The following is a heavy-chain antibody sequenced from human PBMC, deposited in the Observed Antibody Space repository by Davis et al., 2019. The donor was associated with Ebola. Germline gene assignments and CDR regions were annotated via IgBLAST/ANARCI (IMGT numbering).Heavy chain of an antibody. CDR3: ASHGTIFGVVISYYMDV. CDR1: GFTFSSYW. CDR2: IKQDGSEK. D-gene: IGHD3-3*01. Sequence: GESLKISCAASGFTFSSYWMSWVRQAPGKGLEWVANIKQDGSEKYYVDSVKGRFTISRDNAKNSLYLQMNSLRAEDTAVYYCASHGTIFGVVISYYMDVWGKGTTVTVSS. V-gene: IGHV3-7*01. J-gene: IGHJ6*03.